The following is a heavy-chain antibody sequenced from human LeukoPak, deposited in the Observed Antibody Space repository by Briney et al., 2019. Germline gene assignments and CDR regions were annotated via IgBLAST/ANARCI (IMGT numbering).Heavy chain of an antibody. J-gene: IGHJ4*02. D-gene: IGHD6-19*01. CDR1: GVSINNYD. Sequence: SETLSLTCTISGVSINNYDWTWIRQPAGRGLEWIGRIDTSGSTNYNPSLKSRVTMSSDTSNNQFSLNLMSVTATDTAVYYCARGQWQIDYWGQGILVTVSP. CDR2: IDTSGST. CDR3: ARGQWQIDY. V-gene: IGHV4-4*07.